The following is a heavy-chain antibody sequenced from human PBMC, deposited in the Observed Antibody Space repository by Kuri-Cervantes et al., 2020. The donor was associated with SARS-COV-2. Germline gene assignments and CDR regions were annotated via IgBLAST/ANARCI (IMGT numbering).Heavy chain of an antibody. V-gene: IGHV3-30*04. CDR2: ISYDGSNK. D-gene: IGHD3-16*01. CDR3: ARDGGGYMDV. Sequence: LSLTCAASGFTFSSYAMHWVRQAPGKGLEWVAVISYDGSNKYYADSVKGRFTISRDNSKNTLYLQMNSLRAEDTAVYYCARDGGGYMDVWGKGTTVTVSS. J-gene: IGHJ6*03. CDR1: GFTFSSYA.